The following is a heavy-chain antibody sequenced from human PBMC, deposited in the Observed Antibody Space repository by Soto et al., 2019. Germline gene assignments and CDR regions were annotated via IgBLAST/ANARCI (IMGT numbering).Heavy chain of an antibody. V-gene: IGHV3-74*01. Sequence: GGSLRLSCAASGVAFSRVPMHWVRQAPGKGLVWVSRIDPDGSDTTYADSVKGRFTISRDNAKNIVYLQMSSLRAEDTALYYCANMAGTYPYWGQGTLGTVSS. J-gene: IGHJ4*02. CDR2: IDPDGSDT. CDR1: GVAFSRVP. CDR3: ANMAGTYPY. D-gene: IGHD1-26*01.